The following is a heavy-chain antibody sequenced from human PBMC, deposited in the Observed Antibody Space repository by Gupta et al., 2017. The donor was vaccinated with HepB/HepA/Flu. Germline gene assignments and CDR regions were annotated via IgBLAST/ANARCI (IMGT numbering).Heavy chain of an antibody. D-gene: IGHD2-2*01. CDR2: INHSGST. V-gene: IGHV4-34*01. CDR3: ARGGYCSSTSCYRYYYYYMDV. Sequence: QVQLQQWGAGLLKPSETLSLTCAVYGGSFSGYYWRWIRQPPGKGLEWIGEINHSGSTNYNPSLKSRVTISVDTSKNQFSLKLSSVTAADTAVYYCARGGYCSSTSCYRYYYYYMDVWGKGTTVTVSS. CDR1: GGSFSGYY. J-gene: IGHJ6*03.